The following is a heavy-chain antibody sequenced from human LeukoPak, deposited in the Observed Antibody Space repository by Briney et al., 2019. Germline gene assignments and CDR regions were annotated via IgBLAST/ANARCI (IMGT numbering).Heavy chain of an antibody. CDR1: GGSISSSSYY. Sequence: NPSETLSLTCTVSGGSISSSSYYWSWIRQPPGKGLEWIGEINHSGSTNYNPSLKSRVTISVDTSKNQFSLKLSSVTAADTAVYYCARTFQAPIAAGWYDHDAFDIWGQGTMVTVSS. V-gene: IGHV4-39*07. CDR3: ARTFQAPIAAGWYDHDAFDI. D-gene: IGHD6-19*01. J-gene: IGHJ3*02. CDR2: INHSGST.